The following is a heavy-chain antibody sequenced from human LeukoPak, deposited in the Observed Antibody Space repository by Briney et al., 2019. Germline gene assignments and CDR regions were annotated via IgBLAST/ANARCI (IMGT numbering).Heavy chain of an antibody. D-gene: IGHD5/OR15-5a*01. Sequence: GGSLRLSCAASGYTFSSYEMNWVRQAPGKGLEWVSYISSSDSSIYYADSVKGRFTISRDKAKNSLFLQMNSLRAEDTAVYYCARSTPNYGMDVWGQGTTVTVSS. CDR1: GYTFSSYE. J-gene: IGHJ6*02. CDR3: ARSTPNYGMDV. V-gene: IGHV3-48*03. CDR2: ISSSDSSI.